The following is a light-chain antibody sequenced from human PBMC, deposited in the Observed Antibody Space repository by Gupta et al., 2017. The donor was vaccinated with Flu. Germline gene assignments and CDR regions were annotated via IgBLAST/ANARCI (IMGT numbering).Light chain of an antibody. CDR2: EDN. CDR1: SGSIATNY. V-gene: IGLV6-57*01. J-gene: IGLJ3*02. Sequence: KFMLTQPHSVSESPGKTVTISCTRSSGSIATNYVQWYQQRPGSSPTTVIYEDNQRPSGVPDRFSGSIDSSSNSASLTISALKTEDEADYYCQSYDSVDRDMVFGGGTKLTVL. CDR3: QSYDSVDRDMV.